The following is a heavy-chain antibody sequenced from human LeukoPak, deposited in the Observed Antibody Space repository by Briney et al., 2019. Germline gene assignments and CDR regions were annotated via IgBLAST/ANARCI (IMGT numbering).Heavy chain of an antibody. CDR1: GGSISSYY. CDR3: ARQRSAAVAGSFDY. V-gene: IGHV4-4*07. Sequence: PSETLSLTCTVSGGSISSYYWSWIRQPAGKGLEWIGRIYTSGSTNYNPSLKSRVTMSVDTSKNQFSLKLSSVTAADTAVYYCARQRSAAVAGSFDYWGQGTLVTVSS. J-gene: IGHJ4*02. D-gene: IGHD6-19*01. CDR2: IYTSGST.